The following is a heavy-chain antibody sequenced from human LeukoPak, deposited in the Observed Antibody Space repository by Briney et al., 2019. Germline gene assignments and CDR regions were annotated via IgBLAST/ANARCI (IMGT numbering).Heavy chain of an antibody. Sequence: GGSLRLSCAVARFSFDDYDMHWVRQAPGKGLEYVSGISWNSAYIVYADSVKGRFTISRDNAKNSLYLQMNSLRPEDTALYYCAKDILRSGAAFDYWGQGTLATVSS. CDR3: AKDILRSGAAFDY. D-gene: IGHD3-10*01. CDR1: RFSFDDYD. CDR2: ISWNSAYI. J-gene: IGHJ4*02. V-gene: IGHV3-9*01.